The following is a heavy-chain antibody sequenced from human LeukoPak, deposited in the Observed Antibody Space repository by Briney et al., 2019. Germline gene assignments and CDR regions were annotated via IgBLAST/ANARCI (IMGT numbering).Heavy chain of an antibody. Sequence: ASVKVSCKASGYTFTVCYMHGMRQAPGQGHEWMGWINPNSGGTNYAQKFQGRVTMTRDTSISTAYMELSRLRSDDTAVYYCARELVYCSTTSCPPGYWGQGALVTVSS. CDR2: INPNSGGT. D-gene: IGHD2-2*01. J-gene: IGHJ4*02. CDR1: GYTFTVCY. V-gene: IGHV1-2*02. CDR3: ARELVYCSTTSCPPGY.